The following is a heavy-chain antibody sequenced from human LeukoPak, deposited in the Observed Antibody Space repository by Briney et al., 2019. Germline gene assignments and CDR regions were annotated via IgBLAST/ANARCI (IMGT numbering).Heavy chain of an antibody. CDR1: GFTFSSYS. D-gene: IGHD6-19*01. CDR3: ARDGYSSGWPIDY. V-gene: IGHV3-30*03. Sequence: GGSLRLSCAASGFTFSSYSMNWVRQAPGKGLEWVAVISYDGSNKYYADSVKGRFTISRDNSKNTPYLQMNSLRAEDTAVYYCARDGYSSGWPIDYWGQGTLVTVSS. CDR2: ISYDGSNK. J-gene: IGHJ4*02.